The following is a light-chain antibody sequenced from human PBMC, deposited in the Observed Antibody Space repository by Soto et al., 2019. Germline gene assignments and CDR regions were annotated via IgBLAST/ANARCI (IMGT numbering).Light chain of an antibody. Sequence: QSVLSQPASVSGSAGQSITISCTGTSSDVGGYKFVSWYQQFPGKAPQLIIYEVTSRPSGVSHRFSGSKSGNTASLTISGLQPADESVFYCSSYTSAMTLGFGSGTKVTVL. J-gene: IGLJ1*01. CDR1: SSDVGGYKF. CDR2: EVT. CDR3: SSYTSAMTLG. V-gene: IGLV2-14*03.